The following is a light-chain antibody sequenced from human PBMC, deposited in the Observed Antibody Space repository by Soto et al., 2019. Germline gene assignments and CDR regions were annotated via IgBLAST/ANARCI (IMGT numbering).Light chain of an antibody. CDR3: SSYAGSSNV. V-gene: IGLV2-8*01. J-gene: IGLJ1*01. CDR1: SSDVGGYNY. Sequence: QSVLTQPPSASGSPGQSVAISCTGTSSDVGGYNYVSWYQQHPDKAPKLMIYEVNKRPSGVPDRFSGSKSGNTASLTVSGLQAEDEADYYCSSYAGSSNVFGTGTNPTVL. CDR2: EVN.